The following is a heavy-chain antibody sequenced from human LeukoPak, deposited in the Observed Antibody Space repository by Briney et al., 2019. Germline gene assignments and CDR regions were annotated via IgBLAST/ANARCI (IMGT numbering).Heavy chain of an antibody. CDR3: AKRGVVIRVILVGFHKEAYYFDS. CDR1: GITLSNYG. V-gene: IGHV3-23*01. J-gene: IGHJ4*02. CDR2: ISGSGGGT. D-gene: IGHD3-22*01. Sequence: GGSLRVSCAVSGITLSNYGMTWVRQAPGEGLEWVAGISGSGGGTNYADSVKGRFTISRDNRKNTLYLQMNNLRAEDTAVYFCAKRGVVIRVILVGFHKEAYYFDSWGQGALVTVSS.